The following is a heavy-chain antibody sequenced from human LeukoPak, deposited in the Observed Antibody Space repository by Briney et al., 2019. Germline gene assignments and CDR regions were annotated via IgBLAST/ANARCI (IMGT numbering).Heavy chain of an antibody. CDR3: VAGVALDY. CDR2: ISKTGTSV. CDR1: GLNFSVYY. D-gene: IGHD3-3*01. J-gene: IGHJ4*02. V-gene: IGHV3-11*01. Sequence: GGSLRLSCITSGLNFSVYYMTWIRQAPGNGLGAPGNGLEWLSHISKTGTSVYYADSVRGRFTISRDNAKNSLYPHMNNLRAEDTAVYYCVAGVALDYWGQGALVTVSS.